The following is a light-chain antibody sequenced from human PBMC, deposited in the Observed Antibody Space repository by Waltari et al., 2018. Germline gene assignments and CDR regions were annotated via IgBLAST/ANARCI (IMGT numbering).Light chain of an antibody. CDR1: QGISTW. CDR2: KAS. V-gene: IGKV1-5*03. Sequence: DIQMTQSPSTLSAFVGDRVTITCRASQGISTWLAWYQQKPGRAPKLLIYKASTLESGVPSRFSGSGSGTEFTLTITSLQPDDFATYYCQQYNNLWTFGPGTKVEIK. CDR3: QQYNNLWT. J-gene: IGKJ1*01.